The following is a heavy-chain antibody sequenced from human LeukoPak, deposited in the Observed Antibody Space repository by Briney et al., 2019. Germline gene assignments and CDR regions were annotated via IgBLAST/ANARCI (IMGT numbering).Heavy chain of an antibody. J-gene: IGHJ4*02. CDR2: NSGGSS. V-gene: IGHV3-23*01. D-gene: IGHD6-19*01. Sequence: GGSLRLSCAASGFTFNNYAMTWVRQAPGKGLEWVSSNSGGSSYYADSVKGRFTISRDNSKNTLYLQMNSLRAEDTAVYYCAKDLGSSGWYIDYWGQGTLVTVSS. CDR1: GFTFNNYA. CDR3: AKDLGSSGWYIDY.